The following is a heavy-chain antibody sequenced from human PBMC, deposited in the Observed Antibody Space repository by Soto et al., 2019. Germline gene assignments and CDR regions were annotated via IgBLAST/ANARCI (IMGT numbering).Heavy chain of an antibody. CDR1: GGSISSGGYS. Sequence: SETLSLTCAVSGGSISSGGYSWGWIRQPPGKGLEWIGYIYHSGSTYYNPSLKSRVTISVDRSKNQFSLKLGSVTAADTAVYYCAINGGVDTAGSLDYWGQGTLVTVSS. V-gene: IGHV4-30-2*01. D-gene: IGHD5-18*01. J-gene: IGHJ4*02. CDR2: IYHSGST. CDR3: AINGGVDTAGSLDY.